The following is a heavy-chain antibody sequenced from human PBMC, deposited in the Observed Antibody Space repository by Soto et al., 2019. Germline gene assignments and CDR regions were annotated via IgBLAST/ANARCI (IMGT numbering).Heavy chain of an antibody. CDR3: ARDGGTGTTGVAGGVWFDP. Sequence: SETLSLTCAVSSGSISSSNWWSWVRQPPGKGLEWIGEIYHSGSTNYNPSLKSRVTISVDKSKNQFSLKLSSVTAADTAVYYCARDGGTGTTGVAGGVWFDPWGQGTLVTVSS. CDR1: SGSISSSNW. J-gene: IGHJ5*02. V-gene: IGHV4-4*02. CDR2: IYHSGST. D-gene: IGHD1-7*01.